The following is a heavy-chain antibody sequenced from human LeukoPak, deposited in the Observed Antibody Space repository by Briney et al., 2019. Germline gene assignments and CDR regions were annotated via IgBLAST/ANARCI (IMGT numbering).Heavy chain of an antibody. CDR3: ARDSSLEWLPGSFDY. Sequence: PGGSLRLSCAASGFTVSSNYMSWVRRAPGKGLEWVSVIYSGGSTYYADSVKGRFTISRDNSKNTLYLQMNSLRAEDTAVYYCARDSSLEWLPGSFDYWGQGTLVTVSS. CDR1: GFTVSSNY. V-gene: IGHV3-66*02. CDR2: IYSGGST. J-gene: IGHJ4*02. D-gene: IGHD3-3*01.